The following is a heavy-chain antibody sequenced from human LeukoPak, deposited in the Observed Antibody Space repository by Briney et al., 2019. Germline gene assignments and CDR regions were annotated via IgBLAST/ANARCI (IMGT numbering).Heavy chain of an antibody. V-gene: IGHV4-4*02. CDR2: IHLDGRT. Sequence: SGTLSLSCAVSGVSFTSTNWWTWLRQPPGRGLEWFGVIHLDGRTNYTPSLKSRFIMSVDLPENPISLKMTSVTAADTAVYYCAREDGFYRPLDYWGQGTLVTVSS. J-gene: IGHJ4*02. D-gene: IGHD2/OR15-2a*01. CDR1: GVSFTSTNW. CDR3: AREDGFYRPLDY.